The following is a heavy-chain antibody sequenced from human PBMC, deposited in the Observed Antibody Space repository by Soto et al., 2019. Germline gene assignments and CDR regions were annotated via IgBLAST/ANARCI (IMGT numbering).Heavy chain of an antibody. V-gene: IGHV3-53*01. CDR3: ARDAGGNSYGHFDY. CDR2: IYSGGNT. J-gene: IGHJ4*02. Sequence: EVPLVESGGGLIQPGGSLRLSCAASGFTVSSNYMGWVRQAPGKGLEWVSIIYSGGNTYYADSVKGRFTISRDSSKNTMYLQMNSLRAEDTAVYYCARDAGGNSYGHFDYWGQGTLVTVSS. D-gene: IGHD5-18*01. CDR1: GFTVSSNY.